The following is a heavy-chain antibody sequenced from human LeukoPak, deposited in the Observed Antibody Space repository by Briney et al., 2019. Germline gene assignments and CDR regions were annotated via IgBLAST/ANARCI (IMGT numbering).Heavy chain of an antibody. Sequence: PGGSLRLSCAAPGFTFSSYAMHWVRQAPGKGLEWVAVISYDGSNKYYADSVKGRFTISRDNSKNTLYLQMNSLRAEDTAVYYCARDPQRGWYSGYYYGMDVWGQGTTVTVSS. CDR3: ARDPQRGWYSGYYYGMDV. V-gene: IGHV3-30-3*01. J-gene: IGHJ6*02. D-gene: IGHD6-19*01. CDR1: GFTFSSYA. CDR2: ISYDGSNK.